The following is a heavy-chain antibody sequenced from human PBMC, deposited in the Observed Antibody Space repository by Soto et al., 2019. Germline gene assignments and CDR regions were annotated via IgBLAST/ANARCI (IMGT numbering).Heavy chain of an antibody. D-gene: IGHD6-19*01. CDR3: AKDLSGWFFDY. CDR1: GFTFSTYA. V-gene: IGHV3-23*01. CDR2: ISGSGGST. Sequence: GGSLRLSCVASGFTFSTYAMSWVRQAPGKGLEWVSIISGSGGSTYYADSVKGRFTISRDNSRNTLYLEMNSLRAEDTAVYYCAKDLSGWFFDYWGQGTLVTVSS. J-gene: IGHJ4*02.